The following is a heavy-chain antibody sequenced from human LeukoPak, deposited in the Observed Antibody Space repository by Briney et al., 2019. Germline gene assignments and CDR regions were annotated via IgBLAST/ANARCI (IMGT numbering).Heavy chain of an antibody. J-gene: IGHJ4*02. CDR2: ISYDGSNK. CDR3: AREISLGYSYGRGYFDY. V-gene: IGHV3-30-3*01. CDR1: GFTFSSYA. D-gene: IGHD5-18*01. Sequence: GGSLRLSCAASGFTFSSYAMHWVRQAPGKGLEWVAVISYDGSNKYYADSVKGRFTISRDNSKNTLYLQMNSLRAEDTAVYYCAREISLGYSYGRGYFDYWGQGTLVTVSS.